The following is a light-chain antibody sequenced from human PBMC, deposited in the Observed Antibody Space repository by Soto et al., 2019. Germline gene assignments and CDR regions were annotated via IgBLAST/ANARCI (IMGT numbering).Light chain of an antibody. CDR2: GAS. CDR1: QSVSIN. Sequence: EIVMTQSPGTLSVSPGERATLSCRASQSVSINLAWYQQKPGQAPRLLIYGASTRATGIPVGFSGSGSGTEFTLTITSLQSEDFAVYYCQQYNNWPPWTFGQGTKVDIK. V-gene: IGKV3-15*01. J-gene: IGKJ1*01. CDR3: QQYNNWPPWT.